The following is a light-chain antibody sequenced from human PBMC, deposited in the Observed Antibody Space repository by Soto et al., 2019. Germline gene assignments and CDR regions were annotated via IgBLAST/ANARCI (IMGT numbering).Light chain of an antibody. Sequence: QSVLTQPDSVSGSPGQSITVSCTGSSSDVGTYNSVSWYQQHPGKAPKLIIYDVSNRPAGVSNRFSGSKSGNTSSLTISGLQTEDDADYYCGSYTSSSSWVLGGGTQLTVL. V-gene: IGLV2-14*03. CDR1: SSDVGTYNS. J-gene: IGLJ3*02. CDR2: DVS. CDR3: GSYTSSSSWV.